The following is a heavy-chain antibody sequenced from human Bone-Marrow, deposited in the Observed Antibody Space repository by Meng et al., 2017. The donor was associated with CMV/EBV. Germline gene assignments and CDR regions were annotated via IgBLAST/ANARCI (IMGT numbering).Heavy chain of an antibody. CDR3: ARPFLIPAAGTDGWFDP. D-gene: IGHD6-13*01. CDR1: GFTFSSYW. Sequence: GGSLRLSCAASGFTFSSYWMHWVRQAPGKGLVWVSRINSDGTGTSYADSVKGRFTISRDNAKNTLYLQMNSLRAEDTAVYYCARPFLIPAAGTDGWFDPWGQGTLVTGSS. J-gene: IGHJ5*02. V-gene: IGHV3-74*01. CDR2: INSDGTGT.